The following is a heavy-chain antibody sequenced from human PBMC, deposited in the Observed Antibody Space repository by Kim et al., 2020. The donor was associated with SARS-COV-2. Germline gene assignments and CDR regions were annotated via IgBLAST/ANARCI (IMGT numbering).Heavy chain of an antibody. V-gene: IGHV4-39*01. CDR3: ARHRGGGLPSIQH. CDR1: GASINSRGYY. CDR2: IYYSGTT. D-gene: IGHD3-10*01. J-gene: IGHJ1*01. Sequence: SETLSLTCNVSGASINSRGYYWGWIRQPPGKGVESIGHIYYSGTTYYSPTLKSRATITLDTSKNQFSLKLNTVTAADTAANFCARHRGGGLPSIQHWGEG.